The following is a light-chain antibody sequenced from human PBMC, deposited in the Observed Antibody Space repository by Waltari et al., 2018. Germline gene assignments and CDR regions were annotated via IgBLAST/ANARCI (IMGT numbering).Light chain of an antibody. CDR1: QSISSW. CDR3: QQYNSYSPT. V-gene: IGKV1-5*03. J-gene: IGKJ1*01. Sequence: DIQMTQSPSTLSASVGDRVTITGRASQSISSWLAWYQQKPGKAPKLLIYKASSLESGVPSRFSGSGSGTEVTLTISSLQPDDFATYYCQQYNSYSPTFGQGTKVEIK. CDR2: KAS.